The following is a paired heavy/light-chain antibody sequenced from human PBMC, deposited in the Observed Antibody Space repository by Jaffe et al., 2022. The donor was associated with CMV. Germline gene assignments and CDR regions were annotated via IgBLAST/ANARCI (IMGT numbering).Heavy chain of an antibody. CDR2: IGTAGDP. D-gene: IGHD3-10*01. J-gene: IGHJ4*02. Sequence: EVQLVESGGGLVQPGGSLRLSCAASGFTFSSYDMHWVRQATGKGLEWVSAIGTAGDPYYPGSVKGRFTISRENAKNSLYLQMNSLRAGDTAVYYCARGAMVRGVPPLYYFDYWGQGTLVTVSS. CDR3: ARGAMVRGVPPLYYFDY. V-gene: IGHV3-13*05. CDR1: GFTFSSYD.
Light chain of an antibody. CDR1: SGHSSYA. J-gene: IGLJ2*01. CDR3: QTWGTGIQGV. V-gene: IGLV4-69*01. Sequence: QLVLTQSPSASASLGASVKLTCTLSSGHSSYAIAWHQQQPEKGPRYLMKLNSDGSHSKGDGIPDRFSGSSSGAERYLTISSLQSEDEADYYCQTWGTGIQGVFGGGTKLTVL. CDR2: LNSDGSH.